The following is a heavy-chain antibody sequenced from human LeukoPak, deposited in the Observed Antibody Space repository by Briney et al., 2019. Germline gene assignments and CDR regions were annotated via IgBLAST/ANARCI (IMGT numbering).Heavy chain of an antibody. D-gene: IGHD6-19*01. CDR1: GYTFTSYD. CDR3: ARWGSVAGTIYYYYYYGMDV. V-gene: IGHV1-8*01. CDR2: MNPNSGNT. Sequence: AASVKVSCKASGYTFTSYDINWVRQATGQGLEWMGWMNPNSGNTGYAQKFQGRVTMTRNTSLSTAYMELSSLRSEDTAVYYCARWGSVAGTIYYYYYYGMDVWGQGTTVTVSS. J-gene: IGHJ6*02.